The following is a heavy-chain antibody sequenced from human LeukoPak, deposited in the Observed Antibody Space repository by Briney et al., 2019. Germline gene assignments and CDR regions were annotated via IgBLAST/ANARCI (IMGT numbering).Heavy chain of an antibody. CDR1: GYSFSSYW. CDR3: ARPGGATVTRLDY. CDR2: IYPGDSEA. J-gene: IGHJ4*02. V-gene: IGHV5-51*01. D-gene: IGHD4-17*01. Sequence: RRGESLKISCKGSGYSFSSYWIGWVRQMPGKGLEWMGIIYPGDSEARYSPSFQGQVTISADKSISTAFLQWSSLKASDTAMYYCARPGGATVTRLDYWGQGTLVTVTS.